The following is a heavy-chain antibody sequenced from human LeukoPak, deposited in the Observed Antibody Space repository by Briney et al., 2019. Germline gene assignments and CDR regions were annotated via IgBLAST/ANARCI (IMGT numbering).Heavy chain of an antibody. V-gene: IGHV4-59*01. Sequence: NPSETLSLTCTVSGGSISSSYWNWIRQPPGKGLEWIGYIHYSGSTNYNPSLKSRVIISVDTSKNQLSLRLTSVTAADTAVYYCARDMGVWGQGTMVTVSS. CDR3: ARDMGV. J-gene: IGHJ3*01. CDR1: GGSISSSY. D-gene: IGHD3-16*01. CDR2: IHYSGST.